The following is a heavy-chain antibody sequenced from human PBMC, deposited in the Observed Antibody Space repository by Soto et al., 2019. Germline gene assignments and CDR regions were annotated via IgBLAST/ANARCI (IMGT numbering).Heavy chain of an antibody. V-gene: IGHV4-39*01. Sequence: SETLSLTCTVSGGSISSSSYHWGWIRQPPGKGLEWIGSIYYSGSTYYNPSLKSRVTISVDTSKNQFSLKLSSVTAADTAVYYCARHEVEWLPHEYFQHWGQGTLVTVSS. CDR1: GGSISSSSYH. D-gene: IGHD3-3*01. CDR3: ARHEVEWLPHEYFQH. J-gene: IGHJ1*01. CDR2: IYYSGST.